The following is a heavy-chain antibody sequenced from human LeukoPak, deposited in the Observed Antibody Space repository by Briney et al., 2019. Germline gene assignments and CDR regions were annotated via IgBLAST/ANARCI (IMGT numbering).Heavy chain of an antibody. V-gene: IGHV4-34*09. Sequence: SETLSLTCAVYGVSFSGYYWSWIRQPPGKGLEWIGEINHSGSTNYNPSLKSRVTISVDTSKNQLSLKLSSVTAADTAVYYCARDQITMVRGRRLYNWFDPWGQGTLVTVSS. CDR2: INHSGST. J-gene: IGHJ5*02. D-gene: IGHD3-10*01. CDR3: ARDQITMVRGRRLYNWFDP. CDR1: GVSFSGYY.